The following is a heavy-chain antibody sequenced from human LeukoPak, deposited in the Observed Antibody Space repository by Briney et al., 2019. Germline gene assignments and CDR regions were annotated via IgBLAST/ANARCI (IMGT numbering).Heavy chain of an antibody. V-gene: IGHV3-33*01. CDR2: IWYDESRK. CDR1: GYTFTSYG. Sequence: GGSLRLSCAASGYTFTSYGMHWVRQAPVKGLEWVSVIWYDESRKYYGESVKGRFTISRDTSKNTLYLQMNSLRVEDTAVYFCARDGGAGLDYWGQGTLVTVSS. D-gene: IGHD2-15*01. CDR3: ARDGGAGLDY. J-gene: IGHJ4*02.